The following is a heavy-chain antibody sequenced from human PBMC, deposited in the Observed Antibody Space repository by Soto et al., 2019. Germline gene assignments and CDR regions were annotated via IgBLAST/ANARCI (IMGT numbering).Heavy chain of an antibody. CDR1: GYTFTSYA. Sequence: GASVKVSCKASGYTFTSYAMHWVRPAPGQRLEWMGWINAGNGNTKYSQKFQGRVTITRDTSASTAYMELSSLRSEDTAVYYCARPRYDYIWGSYRHDAFDIWGQGTMVTVSS. V-gene: IGHV1-3*01. CDR3: ARPRYDYIWGSYRHDAFDI. D-gene: IGHD3-16*02. CDR2: INAGNGNT. J-gene: IGHJ3*02.